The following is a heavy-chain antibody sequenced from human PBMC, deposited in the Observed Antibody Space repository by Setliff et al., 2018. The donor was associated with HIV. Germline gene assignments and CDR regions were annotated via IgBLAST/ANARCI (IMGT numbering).Heavy chain of an antibody. D-gene: IGHD1-26*01. J-gene: IGHJ6*03. V-gene: IGHV4-38-2*02. CDR1: GYSISSGYY. CDR3: VRDDSGYYYYMDV. Sequence: SETLSLTCAVSGYSISSGYYWAWIRQPPGKGLEWIGSIYHGGTTYYNPSLKSRSTISEDTSKNQFSLSLSSVTAADTAVYYCVRDDSGYYYYMDVWGKGTMVTVSS. CDR2: IYHGGTT.